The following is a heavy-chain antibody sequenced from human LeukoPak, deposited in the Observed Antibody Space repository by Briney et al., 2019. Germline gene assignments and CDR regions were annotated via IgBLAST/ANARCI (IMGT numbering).Heavy chain of an antibody. V-gene: IGHV3-23*01. J-gene: IGHJ4*02. D-gene: IGHD5-18*01. CDR3: AKGGGVWIQLEYFDY. CDR2: ISGSGGST. CDR1: GFTFSSYA. Sequence: GGSLRLSCAASGFTFSSYAMSWVRQAPGKGLEWVSAISGSGGSTYYADSVKGRFTISRDNSKNTLYLQMNSLRAEDTAVYYCAKGGGVWIQLEYFDYWGQGTLVTVSS.